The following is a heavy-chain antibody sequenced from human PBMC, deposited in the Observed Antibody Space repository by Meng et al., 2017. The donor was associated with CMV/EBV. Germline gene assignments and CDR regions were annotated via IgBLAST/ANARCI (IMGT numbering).Heavy chain of an antibody. Sequence: LTCAASGFTFSSYWMHWVRQAPGKGLVWVSRINSDGSSTSYADSVKGRFTISRDNAKNTLYLQMNSLRAEDTAVYYCARVHLYNWNYYGMDVWGQGTTVTVSS. V-gene: IGHV3-74*01. J-gene: IGHJ6*02. D-gene: IGHD1-20*01. CDR3: ARVHLYNWNYYGMDV. CDR1: GFTFSSYW. CDR2: INSDGSST.